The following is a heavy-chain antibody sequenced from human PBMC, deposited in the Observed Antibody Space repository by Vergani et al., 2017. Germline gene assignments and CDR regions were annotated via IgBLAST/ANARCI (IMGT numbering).Heavy chain of an antibody. CDR1: GFTFSSYG. CDR2: ISYDGSNK. Sequence: QVQLVESGGGVVQPGRSLRLSCAASGFTFSSYGMHWVRQAPGKGLEWVAVISYDGSNKYYADSVKGRFTISRDNSKNTLYLQMNSLRAEDTAVYYCAKDLSSSWLYYYYYGMDVWGQGTTVTVSS. D-gene: IGHD6-13*01. V-gene: IGHV3-30*18. CDR3: AKDLSSSWLYYYYYGMDV. J-gene: IGHJ6*02.